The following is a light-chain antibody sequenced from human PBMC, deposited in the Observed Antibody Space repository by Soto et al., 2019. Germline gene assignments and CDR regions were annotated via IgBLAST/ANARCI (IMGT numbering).Light chain of an antibody. J-gene: IGKJ2*01. CDR1: QSVGSN. Sequence: EIVMTRSPATLSVSPGERASLSCRASQSVGSNLAWYQQTAGQAPRLLIYGASTMATGIPARFSGSGSGTEFTLTISSLQSEDFAVYSCQQYTNWPYTFGQGTKLEIK. CDR3: QQYTNWPYT. V-gene: IGKV3-15*01. CDR2: GAS.